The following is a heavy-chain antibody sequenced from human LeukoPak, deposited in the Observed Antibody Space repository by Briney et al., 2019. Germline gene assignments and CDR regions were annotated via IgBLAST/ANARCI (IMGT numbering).Heavy chain of an antibody. D-gene: IGHD6-19*01. J-gene: IGHJ6*02. CDR3: ARDVSSGWLGYYYYYGMDV. Sequence: SQTLSLTCAISGDSVSSNSAAWNWIRQSPSRGLEWLGRTYYRSKWYNDYAVSVKSRITINPDTSKNQFSLQLNSVTPEDTAVYYCARDVSSGWLGYYYYYGMDVWGQGTTATVSS. V-gene: IGHV6-1*01. CDR1: GDSVSSNSAA. CDR2: TYYRSKWYN.